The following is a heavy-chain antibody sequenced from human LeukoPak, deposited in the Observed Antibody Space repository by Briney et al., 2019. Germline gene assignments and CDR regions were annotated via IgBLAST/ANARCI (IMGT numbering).Heavy chain of an antibody. CDR1: GFTYNNYA. V-gene: IGHV3-23*01. J-gene: IGHJ4*02. D-gene: IGHD3-22*01. CDR2: ISGSGRST. CDR3: AKELTYSYYYDSSGYYFDY. Sequence: GGSLRLSCAASGFTYNNYAMNWVRQAPGKGLEWVSVISGSGRSTYYADSVKGRFTISRDKSKNTLYLQMNSLRAEDTAIYYCAKELTYSYYYDSSGYYFDYWGQGTLVTVSS.